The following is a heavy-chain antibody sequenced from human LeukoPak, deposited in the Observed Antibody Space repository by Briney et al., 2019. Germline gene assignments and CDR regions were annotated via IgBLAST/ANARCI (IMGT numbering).Heavy chain of an antibody. CDR3: ARADITMVRGVTDWFDP. CDR2: IYYSGST. J-gene: IGHJ5*02. D-gene: IGHD3-10*01. CDR1: GGSISSSSYY. Sequence: SETLSLTCTVSGGSISSSSYYWGWIRQPPGKGLEWIGSIYYSGSTYYNPSLKSRVTISVDTSKNQFSLKLSSVTAADTAVYYCARADITMVRGVTDWFDPWGQGTLVTVSS. V-gene: IGHV4-39*07.